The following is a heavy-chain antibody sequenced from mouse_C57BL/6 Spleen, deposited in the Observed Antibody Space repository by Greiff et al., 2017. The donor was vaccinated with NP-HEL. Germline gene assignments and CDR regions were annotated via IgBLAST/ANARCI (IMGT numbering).Heavy chain of an antibody. D-gene: IGHD2-1*01. V-gene: IGHV1-52*01. CDR2: IDPSDSET. CDR3: ARGGNGWYFDV. CDR1: GYTFTSYW. Sequence: VKLQQPGAELVRPGSSVKLSCKASGYTFTSYWMHWVKQRPIQGLEWIGNIDPSDSETHYNQKFKDKATLTVDKSSSTAYMQLSSLTSEDSAVYYRARGGNGWYFDVWGTGTTVTVSS. J-gene: IGHJ1*03.